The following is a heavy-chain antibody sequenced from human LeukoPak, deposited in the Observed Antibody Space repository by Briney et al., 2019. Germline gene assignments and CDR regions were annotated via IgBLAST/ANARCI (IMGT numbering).Heavy chain of an antibody. CDR1: GYTFTSYG. V-gene: IGHV1-18*01. CDR2: ISAYNGNT. D-gene: IGHD6-19*01. CDR3: ARPLYIAVAGLDAFDI. J-gene: IGHJ3*02. Sequence: ASVKVSCKASGYTFTSYGISWVRQAPGQGLEWMGWISAYNGNTNYAQKLQGRVTMTTDTSTSTAYMELRSLRSDDTAVYYCARPLYIAVAGLDAFDIWGQGTMVTVSS.